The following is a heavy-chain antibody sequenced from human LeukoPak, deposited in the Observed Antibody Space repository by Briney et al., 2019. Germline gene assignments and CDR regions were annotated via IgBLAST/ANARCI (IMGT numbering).Heavy chain of an antibody. Sequence: SRTLSLTCAISGDSVSSNSAAANWLRQSPSRGLEWLGRTYYRSKWYNDYALSVKSRITINPDTSKNQFSLQLNSVTPEDTAVYYCARLENWVFDYWGQGTLVTDSS. V-gene: IGHV6-1*01. CDR3: ARLENWVFDY. J-gene: IGHJ4*02. CDR2: TYYRSKWYN. D-gene: IGHD3-3*01. CDR1: GDSVSSNSAA.